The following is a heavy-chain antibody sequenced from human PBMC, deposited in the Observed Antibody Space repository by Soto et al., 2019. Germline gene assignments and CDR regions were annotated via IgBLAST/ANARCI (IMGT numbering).Heavy chain of an antibody. CDR2: INSDGSST. CDR3: ARDPILRFLEWSQPGWFDP. D-gene: IGHD3-3*01. V-gene: IGHV3-74*01. Sequence: GGSLRLSCAASGFTFSSYWMHWVRQAPGKGLVWVSRINSDGSSTSYADSVKGRFTISRDNAKNTLYLQMNSLRAEDTAVYYCARDPILRFLEWSQPGWFDPWGQGTLVTVSS. CDR1: GFTFSSYW. J-gene: IGHJ5*02.